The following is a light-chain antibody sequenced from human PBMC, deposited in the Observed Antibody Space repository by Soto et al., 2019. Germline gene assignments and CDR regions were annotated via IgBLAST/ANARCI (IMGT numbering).Light chain of an antibody. J-gene: IGLJ3*02. CDR2: LERSGNY. Sequence: QLVLTQSSSASASLGSSVKLTCTLSSGHSNCIIAWHQQQPGRAPRYLLKLERSGNYNKGSGVPDRFSGSSSGADRYLTISNLQFEDEADYYCETWDTNTWVFGGGTKLTVL. CDR3: ETWDTNTWV. CDR1: SGHSNCI. V-gene: IGLV4-60*02.